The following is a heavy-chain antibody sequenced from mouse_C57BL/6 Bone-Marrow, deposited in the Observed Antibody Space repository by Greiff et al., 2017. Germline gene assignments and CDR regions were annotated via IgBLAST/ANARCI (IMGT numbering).Heavy chain of an antibody. J-gene: IGHJ4*01. V-gene: IGHV5-6*01. D-gene: IGHD2-4*01. Sequence: EVKVVESGGDLVKPGGSLKLSCAASGFTFSSYGMSWVRQTPDKRLEWVATISSGGSYTYYPDSVKGRFTISRDNAKNTLYLQMSSLKSEDTAMYYCARKGDYDRYYAMDYWGQGTSVTVSS. CDR1: GFTFSSYG. CDR3: ARKGDYDRYYAMDY. CDR2: ISSGGSYT.